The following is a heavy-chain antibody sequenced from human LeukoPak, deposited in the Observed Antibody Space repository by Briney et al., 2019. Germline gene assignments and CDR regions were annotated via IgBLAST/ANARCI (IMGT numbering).Heavy chain of an antibody. CDR3: ASAEPRYYYDSPFDY. CDR2: VRGSGGTT. CDR1: GFTFSSYS. V-gene: IGHV3-23*01. D-gene: IGHD3-22*01. J-gene: IGHJ4*02. Sequence: GGSLKLSCAASGFTFSSYSMNWVRQAPGKGLEWVSVVRGSGGTTYYADSVKGRFTISRDNSKNTLYLQMNSLRAEDTAVYYCASAEPRYYYDSPFDYWGQGTLVTVSS.